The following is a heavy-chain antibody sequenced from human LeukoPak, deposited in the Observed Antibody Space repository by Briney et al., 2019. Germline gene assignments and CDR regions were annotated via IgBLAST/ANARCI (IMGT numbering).Heavy chain of an antibody. CDR3: ASNPYCSSTSCYKLGANAFDI. CDR2: INPSGGST. CDR1: GYTFTSYY. J-gene: IGHJ3*02. D-gene: IGHD2-2*02. V-gene: IGHV1-46*01. Sequence: ASVKVSCKASGYTFTSYYMHWVRQAPGQGLEWMGIINPSGGSTSCAQKFQGRVTITTDESTSTAYMELSSLRSEDTAVYYCASNPYCSSTSCYKLGANAFDIWGQGTMVTVSS.